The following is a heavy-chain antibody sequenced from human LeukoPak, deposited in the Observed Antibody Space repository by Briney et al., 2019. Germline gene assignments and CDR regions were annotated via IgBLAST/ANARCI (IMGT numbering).Heavy chain of an antibody. CDR1: GGSISSGYY. J-gene: IGHJ4*02. D-gene: IGHD3-10*01. CDR2: IYHSGST. CDR3: ARAVSMVRGVN. V-gene: IGHV4-38-2*02. Sequence: SETLSLTCTVSGGSISSGYYWGWIRQPPGKGLEWIGSIYHSGSTYYNPSLKSRVTISVDTSKNQFSLKLSSVTAADTAVYYCARAVSMVRGVNWGQGTLVTVSS.